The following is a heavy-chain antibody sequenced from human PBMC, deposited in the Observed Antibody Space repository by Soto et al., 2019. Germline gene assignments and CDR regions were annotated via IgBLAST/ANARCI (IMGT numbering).Heavy chain of an antibody. D-gene: IGHD6-19*01. CDR1: GFTVSSNY. J-gene: IGHJ6*02. Sequence: PGGSLRLSCAASGFTVSSNYMSWVRQAPGKWLEWVSVIYSGGSTYYADSVKGRFTISRDNSKNTLYLQMNSLRAEDTAVYYCASTTYSSGWYHYGMDVWGQGXTVTVYS. CDR3: ASTTYSSGWYHYGMDV. V-gene: IGHV3-53*01. CDR2: IYSGGST.